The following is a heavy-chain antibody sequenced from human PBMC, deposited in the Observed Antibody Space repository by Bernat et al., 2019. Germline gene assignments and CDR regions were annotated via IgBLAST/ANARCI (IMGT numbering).Heavy chain of an antibody. V-gene: IGHV3-21*05. CDR3: ARGGDTVTTVGFGY. D-gene: IGHD4-11*01. CDR2: ISSSSSYI. Sequence: EVQLVESGGGLVKPGGSLRLSCAASGFTFSSYSMNWVRQAPGKGLEWVSYISSSSSYIYYADSVKGRFTISRDNAKNSLYLQMNSLRAEDTAVYYCARGGDTVTTVGFGYWGQGTLVTVSS. CDR1: GFTFSSYS. J-gene: IGHJ4*02.